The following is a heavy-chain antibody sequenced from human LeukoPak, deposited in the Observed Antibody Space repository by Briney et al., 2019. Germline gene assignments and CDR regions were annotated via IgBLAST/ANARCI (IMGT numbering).Heavy chain of an antibody. CDR1: GGSISDHY. V-gene: IGHV4-59*11. D-gene: IGHD3-10*01. CDR2: IYYSGST. J-gene: IGHJ4*02. Sequence: SETLSLTCTVSGGSISDHYWSWIRQSPGKGLEWIGYIYYSGSTNYNPSLKSRVTISVDMPKNQFSLKLNSVTAADTAVYYCARGDYNGGNRYFDYWGQGTLVTVSP. CDR3: ARGDYNGGNRYFDY.